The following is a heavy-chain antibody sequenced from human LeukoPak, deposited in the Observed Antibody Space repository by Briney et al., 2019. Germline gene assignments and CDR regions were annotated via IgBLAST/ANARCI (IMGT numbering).Heavy chain of an antibody. J-gene: IGHJ4*02. CDR2: MNPNSGNT. CDR1: GYTFTSYD. V-gene: IGHV1-8*01. Sequence: GASVKVSCKASGYTFTSYDINWVRQATGQGLEWMGWMNPNSGNTGYAQSYLGRVTMTRATSTTTAYMELSSLRSDDTAVYFCASYPRCISTPTFEYWGQGTLVTVSS. CDR3: ASYPRCISTPTFEY. D-gene: IGHD3-3*02.